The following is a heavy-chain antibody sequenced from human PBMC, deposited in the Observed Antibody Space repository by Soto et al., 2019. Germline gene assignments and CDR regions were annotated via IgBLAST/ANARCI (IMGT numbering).Heavy chain of an antibody. Sequence: QVQLVQSGAEVKRPGSSVKVSCKASGDTFNFYSINWVRQAPGLGLEWLGRVNPILSLSNYAQRFQGRVTMTADKSTSTAYMILNSLKSEDTAIYYCATSYGSGYRAFDYWCQGDLVTVSS. CDR2: VNPILSLS. CDR3: ATSYGSGYRAFDY. J-gene: IGHJ4*02. CDR1: GDTFNFYS. V-gene: IGHV1-69*02. D-gene: IGHD3-10*01.